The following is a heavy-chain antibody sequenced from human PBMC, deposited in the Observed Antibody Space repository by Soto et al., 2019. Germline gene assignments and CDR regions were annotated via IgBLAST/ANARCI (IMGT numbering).Heavy chain of an antibody. CDR3: ARGPTYYYDSSGYYIPVY. V-gene: IGHV3-11*01. D-gene: IGHD3-22*01. CDR1: GFTFSDYY. CDR2: ISSSGSTI. Sequence: VGSLRLSCAASGFTFSDYYMSWIRQAPGKGLEWVSYISSSGSTIYYADSVKGRFTISRDNAKNSLYLQMNSLRAEDTAVYYCARGPTYYYDSSGYYIPVYWGQGTLVTVSS. J-gene: IGHJ4*02.